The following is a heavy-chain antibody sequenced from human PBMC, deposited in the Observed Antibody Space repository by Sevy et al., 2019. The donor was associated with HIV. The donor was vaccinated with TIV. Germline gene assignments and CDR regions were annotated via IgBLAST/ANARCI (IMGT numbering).Heavy chain of an antibody. CDR1: GFTFSSYA. J-gene: IGHJ3*02. D-gene: IGHD2-15*01. Sequence: GGSLRLSCAASGFTFSSYAMSWVRQAPGKGLEWVSAMSGSGGSTYYADSVKGRFTISRDNSKNTLYLQRNSLRAEDMAVYYCAKVTSVVVVAATGAFDIWGQGTMVTVSS. CDR3: AKVTSVVVVAATGAFDI. V-gene: IGHV3-23*01. CDR2: MSGSGGST.